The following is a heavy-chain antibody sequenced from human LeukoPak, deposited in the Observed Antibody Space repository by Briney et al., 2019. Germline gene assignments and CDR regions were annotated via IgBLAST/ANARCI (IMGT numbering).Heavy chain of an antibody. D-gene: IGHD2/OR15-2a*01. CDR2: INRDGSTT. Sequence: GGSLRLSCAASESTFSKFWMHWVRQAPGKGLVWVSGINRDGSTTTYADSVKGRFTVSRDNAKNTLYLQMNSLRAEDAAVYYCARGNYYGMDVWGQGTTVTVSS. V-gene: IGHV3-74*03. J-gene: IGHJ6*02. CDR1: ESTFSKFW. CDR3: ARGNYYGMDV.